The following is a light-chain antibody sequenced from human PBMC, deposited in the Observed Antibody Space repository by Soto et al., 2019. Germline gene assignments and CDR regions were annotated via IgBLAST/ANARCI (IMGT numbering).Light chain of an antibody. J-gene: IGLJ1*01. CDR3: SSYTSSSTYV. V-gene: IGLV2-14*03. CDR1: SSDVGGYNY. CDR2: DVT. Sequence: QSVLTQPASVSGSPGQSITISCTGTSSDVGGYNYVSWYQQYPGKAPKLMIYDVTNRPSGVSIRFSGSKSGNTASLTISGLQAEDEAAYYCSSYTSSSTYVFGTGTKVTVL.